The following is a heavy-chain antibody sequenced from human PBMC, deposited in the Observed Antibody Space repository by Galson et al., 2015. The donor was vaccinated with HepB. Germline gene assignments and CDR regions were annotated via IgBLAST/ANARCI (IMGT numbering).Heavy chain of an antibody. CDR1: GFTFTDYS. CDR3: ARSIPYTSSGDY. D-gene: IGHD6-6*01. V-gene: IGHV3-21*01. Sequence: LRLSCAASGFTFTDYSMNWLRQAPGKGLEWVSSMNTYGSHIYYAESVKGRFTISRDNAKNSLYLRMNCLRAEDTAVYYCARSIPYTSSGDYWGQGTLVTVS. CDR2: MNTYGSHI. J-gene: IGHJ4*02.